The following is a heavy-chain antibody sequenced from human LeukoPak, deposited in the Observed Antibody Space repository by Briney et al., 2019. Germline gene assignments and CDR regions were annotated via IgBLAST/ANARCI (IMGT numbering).Heavy chain of an antibody. D-gene: IGHD2-8*01. CDR1: GFTFSSYS. V-gene: IGHV3-21*04. CDR3: AQQINAVDWFDP. CDR2: ISSSSSYI. Sequence: NPGGSLRLSCAASGFTFSSYSMNWVRQAPGKGLGWVSSISSSSSYIYYADSVKGRFTISRDNAKNSLYLQMNSLRAEDTALYYCAQQINAVDWFDPWGQGTLVTVSS. J-gene: IGHJ5*02.